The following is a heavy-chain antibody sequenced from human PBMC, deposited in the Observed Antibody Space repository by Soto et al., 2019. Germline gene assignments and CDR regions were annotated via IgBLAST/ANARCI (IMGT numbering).Heavy chain of an antibody. CDR1: GGSISSSSYY. CDR3: ARHDWNYVEAYFDY. D-gene: IGHD1-7*01. J-gene: IGHJ4*02. Sequence: SETLSLTCTVSGGSISSSSYYWGWIRQPPGKGLEWIGSIYYSGSTYYNPSLKSRVTISVDTSKNQFSLKLSSVTAADTAVYYCARHDWNYVEAYFDYWGQGTLVTVS. CDR2: IYYSGST. V-gene: IGHV4-39*01.